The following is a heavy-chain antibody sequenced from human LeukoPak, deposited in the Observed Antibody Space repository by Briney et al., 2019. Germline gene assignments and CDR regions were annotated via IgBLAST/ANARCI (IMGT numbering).Heavy chain of an antibody. Sequence: AASVKVSCKASGYTFTNYGISWVRQAPGQGLEWRGLISAYNGSTNYAQKLQGRVTLTTETSTRKAYMELRSLRSDDTAVYYCARDYYDSSGYAEYFQHWGQGTLVTVSS. CDR1: GYTFTNYG. CDR3: ARDYYDSSGYAEYFQH. V-gene: IGHV1-18*01. CDR2: ISAYNGST. D-gene: IGHD3-22*01. J-gene: IGHJ1*01.